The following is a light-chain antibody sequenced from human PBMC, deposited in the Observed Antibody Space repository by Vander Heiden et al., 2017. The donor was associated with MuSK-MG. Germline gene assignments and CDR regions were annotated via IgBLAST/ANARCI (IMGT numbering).Light chain of an antibody. CDR3: QQYHNWPPWT. J-gene: IGKJ1*01. Sequence: EIVMTQSPVTLSVSPGERATVSCRASQSVSTNLAWFQQKRGQAPRLLIYNASTRATGIPARFSGSGYGKEFTLTISSRQSEDFAVYYCQQYHNWPPWTFGQGTKVEIK. V-gene: IGKV3-15*01. CDR1: QSVSTN. CDR2: NAS.